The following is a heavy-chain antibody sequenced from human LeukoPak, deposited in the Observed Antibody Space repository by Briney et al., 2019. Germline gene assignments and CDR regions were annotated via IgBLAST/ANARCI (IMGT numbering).Heavy chain of an antibody. J-gene: IGHJ4*02. CDR3: ARDLVGYYDYVWGSYRYTNYFDY. V-gene: IGHV3-7*01. Sequence: GGSLRLSCAASGFTFSSYWMSWVRQAPGKGLEWVANIKQDGSEKYYVDSVKGRFTIFRDNAKNSLYLQMNSLRAEDTAVYYCARDLVGYYDYVWGSYRYTNYFDYWGQGTLVTVSS. D-gene: IGHD3-16*02. CDR1: GFTFSSYW. CDR2: IKQDGSEK.